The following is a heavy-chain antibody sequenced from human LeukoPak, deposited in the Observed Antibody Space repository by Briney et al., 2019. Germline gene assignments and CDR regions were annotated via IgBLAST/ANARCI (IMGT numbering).Heavy chain of an antibody. CDR3: AGGGGKPIAAAGY. CDR2: INHSGST. V-gene: IGHV4-34*01. Sequence: SETLSLTCAVYGGSFSGYYWSWIRQPPGKGLEWIGEINHSGSTNYNPSLKSRVTISVDTSKNQFSLKLSSVTAADTAVYYCAGGGGKPIAAAGYWGQGTLVTVSS. CDR1: GGSFSGYY. D-gene: IGHD6-13*01. J-gene: IGHJ4*02.